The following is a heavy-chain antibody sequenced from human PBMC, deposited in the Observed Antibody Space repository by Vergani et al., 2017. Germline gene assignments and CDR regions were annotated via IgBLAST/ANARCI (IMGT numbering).Heavy chain of an antibody. V-gene: IGHV5-10-1*03. CDR2: IDPSDSYT. CDR3: ARATPYSSGWHT. CDR1: GYSFTTYW. J-gene: IGHJ5*02. Sequence: EVQLLQSGAEVKKPGESLRISCKGSGYSFTTYWISWVRQMPGKGLEWMGRIDPSDSYTKYSPSFQGHVTISADKSISTAYLQWSSLKASDTAMYYCARATPYSSGWHTWGQGTLVTVSS. D-gene: IGHD6-19*01.